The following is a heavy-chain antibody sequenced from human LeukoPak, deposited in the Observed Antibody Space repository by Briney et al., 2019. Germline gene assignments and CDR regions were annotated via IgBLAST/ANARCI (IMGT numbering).Heavy chain of an antibody. J-gene: IGHJ6*03. CDR1: GFTFSDYY. V-gene: IGHV3-11*04. Sequence: GGSLRLSCAASGFTFSDYYMSWIRQAPGKGLEWVSYISSSDDTIYYADSVRGRFTISRDNAKNSLYLQMNSLRAEDTAVYYCARDYSNSATDYYYYTDVWGKGTTVTVSS. CDR2: ISSSDDTI. CDR3: ARDYSNSATDYYYYTDV. D-gene: IGHD6-6*01.